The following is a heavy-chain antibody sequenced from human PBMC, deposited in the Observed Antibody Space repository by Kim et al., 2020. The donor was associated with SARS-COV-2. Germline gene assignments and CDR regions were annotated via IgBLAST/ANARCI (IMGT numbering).Heavy chain of an antibody. V-gene: IGHV3-23*01. CDR2: GGRT. Sequence: GGRTYYADSVKGRFTISRDNSKNTLYLQMNSLRAEDTAVYYCAKGYSYGHWGQGTLVTVSS. CDR3: AKGYSYGH. D-gene: IGHD5-18*01. J-gene: IGHJ4*02.